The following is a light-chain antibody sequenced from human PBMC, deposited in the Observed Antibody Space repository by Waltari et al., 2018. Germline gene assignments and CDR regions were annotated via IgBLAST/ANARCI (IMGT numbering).Light chain of an antibody. CDR1: QSLLYNSNDKNY. V-gene: IGKV4-1*01. CDR3: QQYYSRRT. J-gene: IGKJ1*01. Sequence: DIVMTQSPDSLAVSLGERATISCKSSQSLLYNSNDKNYLAWYQQKPGQPPKLLIYWASTRHSGFPDRFSGSGSATDFTLTISSLQAEDVAVYYCQQYYSRRTFGQGTKVEIK. CDR2: WAS.